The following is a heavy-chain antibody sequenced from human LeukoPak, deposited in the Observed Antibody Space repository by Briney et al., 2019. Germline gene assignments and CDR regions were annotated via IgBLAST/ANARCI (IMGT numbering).Heavy chain of an antibody. CDR3: AKDGGYCSSTSCFHDAFDI. D-gene: IGHD2-2*01. CDR2: ISGSGGST. V-gene: IGHV3-23*01. Sequence: GGSLRLSCAASGFTFSSYAMSWVRQAPGKGLEWVSAISGSGGSTYYADSVKGRFTISRDNSKNTLYLQMNSLRAEDTAVYYCAKDGGYCSSTSCFHDAFDIWGQGTMVTVSS. J-gene: IGHJ3*02. CDR1: GFTFSSYA.